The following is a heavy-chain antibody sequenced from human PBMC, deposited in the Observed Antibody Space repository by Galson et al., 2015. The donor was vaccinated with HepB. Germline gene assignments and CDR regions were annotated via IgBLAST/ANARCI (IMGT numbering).Heavy chain of an antibody. CDR2: TYYRSKWYF. D-gene: IGHD6-13*01. Sequence: CAISGDSVSSKSAIWNWIRQSPSRGLEWLGRTYYRSKWYFHYADSVRGRITINPDTSKNQFSLQLNSVTPEDTAMYYCARLDPGGDSWLLNYFDYWGQGTLGTVSP. V-gene: IGHV6-1*01. CDR1: GDSVSSKSAI. CDR3: ARLDPGGDSWLLNYFDY. J-gene: IGHJ4*02.